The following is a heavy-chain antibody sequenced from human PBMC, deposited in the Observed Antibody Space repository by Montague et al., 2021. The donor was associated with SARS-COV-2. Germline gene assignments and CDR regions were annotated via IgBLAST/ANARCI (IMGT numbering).Heavy chain of an antibody. V-gene: IGHV4-4*02. CDR2: IYLSGFT. Sequence: SETLSLTCVVSDVSLSTSTWWSWVRQSPGKGLGWVGEIYLSGFTQYNPSVKSRVSIPLDDSRSQFSLRLTSVTAADTAVYFCARGGLGNRGFDYWGQGTLVTVSS. J-gene: IGHJ4*02. CDR3: ARGGLGNRGFDY. CDR1: DVSLSTSTW. D-gene: IGHD3/OR15-3a*01.